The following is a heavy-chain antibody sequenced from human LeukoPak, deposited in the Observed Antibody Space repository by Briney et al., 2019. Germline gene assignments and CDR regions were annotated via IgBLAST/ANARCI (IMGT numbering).Heavy chain of an antibody. CDR3: ATALIGWDYYYYYYMDV. J-gene: IGHJ6*03. V-gene: IGHV3-23*01. D-gene: IGHD6-19*01. CDR1: GFTFSSYA. Sequence: QTGGSLRLSCAASGFTFSSYAMSWVRQAPGKGLEWVSAISGSGGSTYYADSVKGRFTISRDNSKNTLYLQMNSLRAEDTAVYYCATALIGWDYYYYYYMDVWGKGTTVTVSS. CDR2: ISGSGGST.